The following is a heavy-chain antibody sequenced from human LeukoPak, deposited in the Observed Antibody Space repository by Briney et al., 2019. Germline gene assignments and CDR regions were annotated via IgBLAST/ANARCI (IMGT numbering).Heavy chain of an antibody. V-gene: IGHV1-69*13. J-gene: IGHJ6*02. CDR3: ARDYWLRIAAAGTGYYYYYYGMDV. D-gene: IGHD6-13*01. Sequence: ASVKVSCKASGGTFSSYAISWVRQAPGQGLEWMGGTIPIFGTANYAQKFQGRVTITADESTSTAYMELSSLRSEDTAVYYCARDYWLRIAAAGTGYYYYYYGMDVWGQGTTVTVSS. CDR1: GGTFSSYA. CDR2: TIPIFGTA.